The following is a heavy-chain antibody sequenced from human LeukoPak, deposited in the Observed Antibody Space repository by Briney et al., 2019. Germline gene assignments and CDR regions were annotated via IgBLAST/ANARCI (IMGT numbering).Heavy chain of an antibody. J-gene: IGHJ5*02. CDR2: IKQDGSEK. D-gene: IGHD1-26*01. CDR1: GFTFSSYW. Sequence: GGSLRLSCAASGFTFSSYWVSWVRQAPGKGLEWVANIKQDGSEKYYVDSVKGRFTISRDNAKNSLYLQMNSLRAEDTAVYYCARDRALVDAWGQGTLVTVSS. CDR3: ARDRALVDA. V-gene: IGHV3-7*03.